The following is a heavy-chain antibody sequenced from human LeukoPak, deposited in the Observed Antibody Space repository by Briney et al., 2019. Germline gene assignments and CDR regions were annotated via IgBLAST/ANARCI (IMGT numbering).Heavy chain of an antibody. V-gene: IGHV3-7*01. J-gene: IGHJ3*02. Sequence: GGSLRLSCAASGFTFTSCWMNWVRQAPGKGLEWVANIKPDGSEKYYADSVKGRFTISRDNAKNSLFLQMNSLRAEDTAVYYCASGNWNDRAFDIWGQGTMVAVSS. CDR2: IKPDGSEK. D-gene: IGHD1-20*01. CDR3: ASGNWNDRAFDI. CDR1: GFTFTSCW.